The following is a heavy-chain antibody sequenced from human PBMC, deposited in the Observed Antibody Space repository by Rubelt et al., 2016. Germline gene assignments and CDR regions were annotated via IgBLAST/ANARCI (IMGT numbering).Heavy chain of an antibody. D-gene: IGHD6-19*01. CDR1: GFTFSGQA. V-gene: IGHV3-30*04. J-gene: IGHJ4*02. CDR2: ISDDGNRM. Sequence: QVQLVESGGGVVQPGGSLRLSCAASGFTFSGQAMHWVRQAPGKGLEWVTVISDDGNRMYSADSVKGRFTISRDNSKNTLDLQMDSLGAEDTAIYYCATGSGWLIDYWGQGTLVAVSS. CDR3: ATGSGWLIDY.